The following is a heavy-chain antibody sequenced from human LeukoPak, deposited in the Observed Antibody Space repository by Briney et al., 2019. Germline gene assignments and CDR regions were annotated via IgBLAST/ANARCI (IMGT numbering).Heavy chain of an antibody. J-gene: IGHJ4*02. D-gene: IGHD4-17*01. CDR2: VSSHNNYA. CDR3: ARELYGDFLPGEY. CDR1: GYNFLNYG. Sequence: ASVKVSCKASGYNFLNYGVAWVRQAPGQGLEWIGGVSSHNNYANYAQIFQDRVTMTTDTSTSTAYMELRSLRSDDTALYFCARELYGDFLPGEYWGQGTLVTVSS. V-gene: IGHV1-18*04.